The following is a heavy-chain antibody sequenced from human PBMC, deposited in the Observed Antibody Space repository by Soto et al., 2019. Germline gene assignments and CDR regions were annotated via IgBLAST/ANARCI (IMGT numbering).Heavy chain of an antibody. Sequence: QVQLVQSGAEVKNPGYSVKVSCKAFGGTFTRFAFSWVRQAPGQGLEWMGGIIPFLGTTNYAQEFQGRVTVTADESTTTVYMELSSLRSDDTAVYNCATLVGLGLPARQTSYLYYAMDVWGQGTTVTVSS. V-gene: IGHV1-69*01. CDR1: GGTFTRFA. CDR2: IIPFLGTT. CDR3: ATLVGLGLPARQTSYLYYAMDV. D-gene: IGHD2-8*02. J-gene: IGHJ6*02.